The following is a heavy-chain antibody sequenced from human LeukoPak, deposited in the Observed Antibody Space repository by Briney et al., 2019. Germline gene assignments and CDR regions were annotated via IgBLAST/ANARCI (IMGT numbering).Heavy chain of an antibody. CDR1: GFSFGTYR. Sequence: GGSLRLSCAASGFSFGTYRMHWVRHAPGKGLVWVSRINMDGSSTIYADSVKGRFTISRDNAKNTLYLQMNSLRAEDTAVYYCAKDRHFDLWGRGTLVTVSS. CDR3: AKDRHFDL. J-gene: IGHJ2*01. V-gene: IGHV3-74*01. CDR2: INMDGSST.